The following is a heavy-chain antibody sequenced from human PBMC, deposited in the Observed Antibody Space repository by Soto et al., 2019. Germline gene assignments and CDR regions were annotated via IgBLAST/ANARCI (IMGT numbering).Heavy chain of an antibody. V-gene: IGHV1-2*04. J-gene: IGHJ6*02. CDR3: ARDKMGATSNYYYYGMDV. D-gene: IGHD1-26*01. CDR1: GYTFTGYY. CDR2: INPNSGGT. Sequence: KVSCKASGYTFTGYYMHWVRQAPGQGLEWMGWINPNSGGTNYAQKFQGWVTMTRDTSISTAYMELSRLRSDDTAVYYCARDKMGATSNYYYYGMDVWGQGTTVTVSS.